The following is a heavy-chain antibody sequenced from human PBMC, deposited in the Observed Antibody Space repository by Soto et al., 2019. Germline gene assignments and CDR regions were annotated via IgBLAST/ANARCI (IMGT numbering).Heavy chain of an antibody. CDR3: ARRGFWSGYYQN. V-gene: IGHV4-34*01. Sequence: QVQLQQWGAGLLKPSETLSLTCAVYGGSFSGYYWSWIRQPPGKGLEWIGEINHSGSTNYNPSLKGRVTISVDTSKNQFSLKLSSVTAADTAVYYCARRGFWSGYYQNWGQGTLVTVSS. CDR1: GGSFSGYY. CDR2: INHSGST. J-gene: IGHJ4*02. D-gene: IGHD3-3*01.